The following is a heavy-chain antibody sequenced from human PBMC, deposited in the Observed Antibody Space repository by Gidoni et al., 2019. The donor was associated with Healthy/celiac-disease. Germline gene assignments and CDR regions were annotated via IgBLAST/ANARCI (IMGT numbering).Heavy chain of an antibody. D-gene: IGHD6-13*01. Sequence: QVQLVQSGAEVKKPGASVKVSCKASGYTFTGYYMHWVRKAPGKGREWMGGINPNSGGTNYVQKFQGRVTMTRDTSISTADMELSRLRSDDTAVYYCARDLISGPLNNRSSSLYVDWFDPWGQGTLVTVSS. J-gene: IGHJ5*02. CDR1: GYTFTGYY. V-gene: IGHV1-2*02. CDR3: ARDLISGPLNNRSSSLYVDWFDP. CDR2: INPNSGGT.